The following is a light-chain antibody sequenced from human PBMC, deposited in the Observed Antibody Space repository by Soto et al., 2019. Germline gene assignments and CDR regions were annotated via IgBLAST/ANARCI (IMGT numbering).Light chain of an antibody. CDR1: KNDIVVYDF. Sequence: QSVLTQPPSASGSPVQSVTISCTGTKNDIVVYDFVSWYQHHPGKAPRLIIYEVVQRPSGVPDRFSGSKSGNTASLTVSGLQAADEADYFCKSYAGSNTYVFGSGTKVTVL. CDR2: EVV. CDR3: KSYAGSNTYV. J-gene: IGLJ1*01. V-gene: IGLV2-8*01.